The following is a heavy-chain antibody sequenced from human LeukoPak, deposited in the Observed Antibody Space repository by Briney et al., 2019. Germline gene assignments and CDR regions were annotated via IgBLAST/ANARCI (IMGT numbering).Heavy chain of an antibody. CDR3: ARLGYCSGGNCYYNWFDP. CDR2: ISYDGSNK. Sequence: PGGSLRLSCAASGFTFSSYAMHWVRQAPGKGLEWVAVISYDGSNKYYADSVKGRFTISRDNSKNTLYLQMNSLRAEDTAVYYCARLGYCSGGNCYYNWFDPWGQGTLVTVSS. V-gene: IGHV3-30-3*01. CDR1: GFTFSSYA. J-gene: IGHJ5*02. D-gene: IGHD2-15*01.